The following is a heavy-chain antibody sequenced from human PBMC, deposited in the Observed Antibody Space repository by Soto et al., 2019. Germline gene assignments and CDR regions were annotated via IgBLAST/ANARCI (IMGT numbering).Heavy chain of an antibody. D-gene: IGHD2-15*01. J-gene: IGHJ5*02. CDR1: GFTFSSYS. CDR2: ISSSSSTI. CDR3: ARGEAVVVVAATLNWFDP. Sequence: EVQLVESGGGLVQPGGSLRLSCAASGFTFSSYSMNWVRQAPGKGLEWVSYISSSSSTIYYADSVKGRFTISRDNAKNSLYLQMNGLRDEDTAVYYCARGEAVVVVAATLNWFDPWGQGTLVTVSS. V-gene: IGHV3-48*02.